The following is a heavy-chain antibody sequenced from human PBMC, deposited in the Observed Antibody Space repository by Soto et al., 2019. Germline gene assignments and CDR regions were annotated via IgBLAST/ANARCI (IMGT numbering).Heavy chain of an antibody. J-gene: IGHJ4*02. Sequence: SETQSLTCTVSGGNIRSSSYYWGWIRQPPGKGLGWIGSIYYSGSTYYNPSLKSRVTISVDTSKNQFSLKLSSVTAADTAVYYCARHTPAISISDHWGQGTRVTVS. D-gene: IGHD2-15*01. CDR1: GGNIRSSSYY. V-gene: IGHV4-39*01. CDR3: ARHTPAISISDH. CDR2: IYYSGST.